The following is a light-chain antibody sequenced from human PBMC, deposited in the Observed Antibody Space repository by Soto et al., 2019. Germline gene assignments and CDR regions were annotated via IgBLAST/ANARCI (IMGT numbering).Light chain of an antibody. Sequence: DIQMTQSPSTLSASVGGRVTITCRASQSISSWLAWYQQKPGKAPKLLIYKASSLESGVPSRFSGSGSGTEFTLTISSLQPDDFVTYYCQQYNSYWTFGQGTKVDIK. V-gene: IGKV1-5*03. CDR3: QQYNSYWT. CDR1: QSISSW. CDR2: KAS. J-gene: IGKJ1*01.